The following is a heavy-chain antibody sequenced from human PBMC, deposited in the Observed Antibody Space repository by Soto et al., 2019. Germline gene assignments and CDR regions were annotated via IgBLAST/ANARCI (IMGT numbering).Heavy chain of an antibody. CDR2: IRSKANNYAT. J-gene: IGHJ6*02. CDR3: ARNLGAKYGMDV. D-gene: IGHD1-26*01. CDR1: GFPFTGSI. Sequence: PAGSLRLSCAGSGFPFTGSIIHWVRQAPGKGLEWVGRIRSKANNYATAFAASVQGRVTISREDSKNTAFLQMNSLKIEDTAVYFCARNLGAKYGMDVWGQGTTVTVSS. V-gene: IGHV3-73*01.